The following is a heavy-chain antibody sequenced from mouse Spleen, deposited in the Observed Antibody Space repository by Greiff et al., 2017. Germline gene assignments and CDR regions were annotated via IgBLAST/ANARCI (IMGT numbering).Heavy chain of an antibody. CDR3: TRWGDYDYDWFAY. D-gene: IGHD2-4*01. J-gene: IGHJ3*01. CDR2: IDPETGGT. CDR1: GYTFTDYE. Sequence: QVQLKQSGAELVRPGASVTLSCKASGYTFTDYEMHWVKQTPVHGLEWIGAIDPETGGTAYNQKFKGKAILTADKSSSTAYMELRSLTSEDSAVYYCTRWGDYDYDWFAYWGQGTLVTVSA. V-gene: IGHV1-15*01.